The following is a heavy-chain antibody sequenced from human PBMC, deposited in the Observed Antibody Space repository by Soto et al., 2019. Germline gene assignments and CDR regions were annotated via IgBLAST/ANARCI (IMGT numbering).Heavy chain of an antibody. D-gene: IGHD3-10*01. J-gene: IGHJ6*02. CDR3: ARVFLLFDFEVHGMDV. CDR2: IYYSGST. V-gene: IGHV4-31*03. Sequence: QVQLQESGPGLVKPSQTLSLTCTVSGGSISSGGYYWSWIRQHPGKGLEWIGYIYYSGSTYYNPSRKSRVTISVDTSKNQFSLKLSSVTAADTAVYYCARVFLLFDFEVHGMDVWGQGTTVTVSS. CDR1: GGSISSGGYY.